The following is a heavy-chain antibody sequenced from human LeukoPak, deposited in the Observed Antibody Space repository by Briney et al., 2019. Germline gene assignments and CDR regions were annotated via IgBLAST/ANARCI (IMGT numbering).Heavy chain of an antibody. CDR1: GGSFSGYY. CDR3: ARARGWFPLQH. Sequence: SETLSLTCVVYGGSFSGYYWSWIRQPPGKGLEWIGEINHSGSTNYNPSLKSRVTISVDTSKNQFSLKLSSVTAADAAVYYCARARGWFPLQHWGQGTLVTVSS. D-gene: IGHD2-15*01. V-gene: IGHV4-34*01. CDR2: INHSGST. J-gene: IGHJ1*01.